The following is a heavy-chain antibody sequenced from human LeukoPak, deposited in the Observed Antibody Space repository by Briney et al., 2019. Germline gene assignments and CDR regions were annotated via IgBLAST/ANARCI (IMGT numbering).Heavy chain of an antibody. D-gene: IGHD1-1*01. Sequence: GASVKVSCKASGYTFTGYYMHWVRQAPGQGLEWMGRINPNSGGTNYAQKFQGRDTMTRDTSISTAYMELSSLRSDDTAVYYCARDIQRTTEGGDWFDPWGQGTLVTVSS. CDR1: GYTFTGYY. V-gene: IGHV1-2*06. CDR3: ARDIQRTTEGGDWFDP. J-gene: IGHJ5*02. CDR2: INPNSGGT.